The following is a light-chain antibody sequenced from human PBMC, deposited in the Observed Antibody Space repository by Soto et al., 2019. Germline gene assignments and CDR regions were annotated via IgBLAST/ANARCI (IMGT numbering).Light chain of an antibody. CDR1: QAISTY. CDR2: GVS. J-gene: IGKJ5*01. CDR3: QHYHSYPLT. V-gene: IGKV1-8*01. Sequence: AIRMTQSPSSLSASTGDRVTITCRARQAISTYLAWYQQTPGEAPKLLIYGVSTLQSGVPSMFRGSGSGTDVTLTIIYLQSEDVATYYCQHYHSYPLTFRQGTRL.